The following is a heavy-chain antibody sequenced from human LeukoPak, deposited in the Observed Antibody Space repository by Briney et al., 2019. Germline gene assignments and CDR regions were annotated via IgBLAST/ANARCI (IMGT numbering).Heavy chain of an antibody. CDR2: IIPIFGTA. Sequence: GASVKVSFKASGGTFSSYAISWVRQAPGQGLEWMGGIIPIFGTANYAQKFQGRVTITTEESTSPAYMERSSLRSEDTAVYYCARDLMSHWVVVPAAIGSPLDVSGKGTTVTVSS. CDR1: GGTFSSYA. CDR3: ARDLMSHWVVVPAAIGSPLDV. J-gene: IGHJ6*04. D-gene: IGHD2-2*01. V-gene: IGHV1-69*05.